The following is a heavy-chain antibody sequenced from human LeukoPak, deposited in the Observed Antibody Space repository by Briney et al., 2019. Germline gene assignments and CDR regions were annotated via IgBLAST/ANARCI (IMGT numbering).Heavy chain of an antibody. J-gene: IGHJ4*02. D-gene: IGHD6-19*01. CDR1: GFTFSNYA. CDR2: ISGSGDST. Sequence: PGGSLRLSCAASGFTFSNYAMRWVRQAPGKGLEWVSGISGSGDSTYYADSMKGRFTISRGNSKNTLYLQMNSLRAEDTAVYYCAKDLEEGAVAGTLDYWGQGTLVTVSS. CDR3: AKDLEEGAVAGTLDY. V-gene: IGHV3-23*01.